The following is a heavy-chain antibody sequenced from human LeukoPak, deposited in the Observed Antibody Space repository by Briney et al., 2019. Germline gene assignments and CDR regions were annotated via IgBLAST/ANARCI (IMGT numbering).Heavy chain of an antibody. D-gene: IGHD6-13*01. J-gene: IGHJ5*02. Sequence: SVKVSCKASGGTLSSYAISWVRQAPGQGLEWMGRIIPILGIANYAQKFQGRVTITADKSTSTAYMELSSLRSEDTAVYYCARDPDSSSWYSWFDPWGQGTLVTVSS. CDR2: IIPILGIA. CDR1: GGTLSSYA. CDR3: ARDPDSSSWYSWFDP. V-gene: IGHV1-69*04.